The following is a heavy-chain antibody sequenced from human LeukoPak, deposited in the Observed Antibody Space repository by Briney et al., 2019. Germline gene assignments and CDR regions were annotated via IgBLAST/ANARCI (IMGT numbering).Heavy chain of an antibody. CDR1: GGSISSYY. CDR3: AREDGYYYGSGYYFDY. CDR2: IYTSGST. V-gene: IGHV4-4*07. Sequence: SETLSLTCTVAGGSISSYYWSWIRQPAGKGLEWVGRIYTSGSTNYNPSLKSRVTMSVDTSKNQFSLKLSSVTAADTAVYYCAREDGYYYGSGYYFDYWGQGTLVTVSS. J-gene: IGHJ4*02. D-gene: IGHD3-10*01.